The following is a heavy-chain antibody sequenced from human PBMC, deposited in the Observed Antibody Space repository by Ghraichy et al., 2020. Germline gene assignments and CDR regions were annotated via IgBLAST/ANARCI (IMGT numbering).Heavy chain of an antibody. CDR2: IYYSGST. D-gene: IGHD5-24*01. CDR3: ARETDGEMATSYGMDV. CDR1: GGSISSSSYY. V-gene: IGHV4-39*07. J-gene: IGHJ6*02. Sequence: SETLSLTCTVSGGSISSSSYYWGWIRQPPGKGLEWIGSIYYSGSTYYNPSLKSRVTISVDTSKNQFSLKLSSVTAADTAVYYCARETDGEMATSYGMDVWGQGTTVTVSS.